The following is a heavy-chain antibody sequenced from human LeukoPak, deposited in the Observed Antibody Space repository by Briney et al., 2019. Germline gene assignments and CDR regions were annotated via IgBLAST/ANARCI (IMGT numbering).Heavy chain of an antibody. CDR2: IYYSGST. CDR3: AREAAAGTFYFDY. Sequence: SETLSLTCTVSGGSISSGDYYWSWIRQPPGKGLEWIGYIYYSGSTYYNPSLKSRVTISVDTSKNQFSLKLTSVTAADTAVYYCAREAAAGTFYFDYWGQGTLVTVSS. J-gene: IGHJ4*02. V-gene: IGHV4-30-4*08. CDR1: GGSISSGDYY. D-gene: IGHD6-13*01.